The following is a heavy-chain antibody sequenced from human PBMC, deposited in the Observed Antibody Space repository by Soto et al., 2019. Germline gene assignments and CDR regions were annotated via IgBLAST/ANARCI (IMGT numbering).Heavy chain of an antibody. CDR1: GYTFTGYY. CDR2: INPNSGGT. V-gene: IGHV1-2*02. Sequence: GASVKVSCKASGYTFTGYYMHWVRQAPGQGLEWMGWINPNSGGTNYAQKFQGRVTMTRDTSISTAYMELSRLRSDDTAVYYCARVRVGSSSSGFDCRGQGTLVTVSS. D-gene: IGHD6-6*01. CDR3: ARVRVGSSSSGFDC. J-gene: IGHJ4*02.